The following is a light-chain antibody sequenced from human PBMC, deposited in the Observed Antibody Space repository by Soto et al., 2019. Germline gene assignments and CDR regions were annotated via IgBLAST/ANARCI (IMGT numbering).Light chain of an antibody. CDR3: AAWDDSLNAAV. Sequence: VLTQPSSASGTPGQRVTISCSGSSSNIGGNIVNWYQQLPGTAPKLLIYSTNQRPSGVPDRFSGSKSGTSASLAISGLQSDDEADYYCAAWDDSLNAAVFGGGTKVTVL. V-gene: IGLV1-44*01. J-gene: IGLJ2*01. CDR2: STN. CDR1: SSNIGGNI.